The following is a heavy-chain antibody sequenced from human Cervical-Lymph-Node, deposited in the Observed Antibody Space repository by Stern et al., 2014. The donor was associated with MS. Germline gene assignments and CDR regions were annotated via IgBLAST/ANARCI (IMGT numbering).Heavy chain of an antibody. Sequence: EVQLVESGGGLVHPGGSLRLSCAASGFSFSSNAMPWVRQAPGKGLEFVSAISSNGSRTYYVSSVEVRFIISRDNSKNTLYLQMGSLRTDDMAVYYCARGGVGAITWGQGTLVTVSS. CDR3: ARGGVGAIT. D-gene: IGHD1-26*01. J-gene: IGHJ4*02. CDR2: ISSNGSRT. V-gene: IGHV3-64*01. CDR1: GFSFSSNA.